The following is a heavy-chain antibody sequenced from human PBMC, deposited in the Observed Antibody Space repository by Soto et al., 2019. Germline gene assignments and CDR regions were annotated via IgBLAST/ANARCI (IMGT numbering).Heavy chain of an antibody. CDR3: PRDSRTGTGGMEV. CDR1: GYTFTSYG. J-gene: IGHJ6*04. CDR2: ISAYNGNT. D-gene: IGHD1-1*01. Sequence: SLKVSCKASGYTFTSYGISWVRQAPGQGLEWMGWISAYNGNTNYAQKLQGRVTMTTDTSTSTAYMELRSLRSDDTAVYYCPRDSRTGTGGMEVWGKGTTVTVSS. V-gene: IGHV1-18*01.